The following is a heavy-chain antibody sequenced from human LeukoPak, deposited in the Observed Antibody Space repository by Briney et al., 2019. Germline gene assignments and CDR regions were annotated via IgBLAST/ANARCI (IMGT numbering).Heavy chain of an antibody. CDR1: GGSFSGYY. V-gene: IGHV4-34*01. CDR3: ARGDSYYAFDI. D-gene: IGHD1-26*01. Sequence: SETLSLTCAVYGGSFSGYYWSWIRQPPGKGLEWIGEINHSGSTNYNPSLKSRVTISVDTSKNQFSLNLSSVTAADTAVYYCARGDSYYAFDIWGQGTMVTVSS. CDR2: INHSGST. J-gene: IGHJ3*02.